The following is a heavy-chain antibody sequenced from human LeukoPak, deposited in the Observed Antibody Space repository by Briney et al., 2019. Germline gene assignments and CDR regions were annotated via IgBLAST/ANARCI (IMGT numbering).Heavy chain of an antibody. CDR1: GFSLSTSGVG. J-gene: IGHJ4*02. CDR2: IYWNDDK. Sequence: SGPTLVKPTQTLTLTCTFSGFSLSTSGVGVGWIRQPPGKALEWLALIYWNDDKSCRPSLKSRLTITKDTSKNQVVLTMTNMDPVDTATYYCAHLPRGYSSSWLDYWGQGTLATVSS. CDR3: AHLPRGYSSSWLDY. D-gene: IGHD6-13*01. V-gene: IGHV2-5*01.